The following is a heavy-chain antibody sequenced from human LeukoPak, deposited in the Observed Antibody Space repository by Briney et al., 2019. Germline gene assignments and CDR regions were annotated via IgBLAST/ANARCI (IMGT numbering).Heavy chain of an antibody. Sequence: SETLSLTCTVSGGSISSSSYYWGWLRQPLGKGLEWIGSIYYSGSTYYNPSLKSRVTISVDTSKNQFALKLSAVTAADTAVYYCARQVGSSYYYFYYGMDVWGQGTTVTVSS. V-gene: IGHV4-39*01. D-gene: IGHD6-25*01. CDR3: ARQVGSSYYYFYYGMDV. CDR2: IYYSGST. J-gene: IGHJ6*02. CDR1: GGSISSSSYY.